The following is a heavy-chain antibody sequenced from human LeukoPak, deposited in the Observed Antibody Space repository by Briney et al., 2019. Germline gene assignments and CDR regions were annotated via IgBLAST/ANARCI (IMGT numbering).Heavy chain of an antibody. V-gene: IGHV4-39*07. J-gene: IGHJ4*02. Sequence: PSETLSLTCTLSGGSLSSSSYYWGWIRQPPGKGLEWIGSIYYSGSTYYNPSLKSRVTISVDTSKNQFSMKLSSVTAADTAVYYCARVKRGVVIQYPFDYWGPGTLVTVSS. CDR2: IYYSGST. CDR1: GGSLSSSSYY. CDR3: ARVKRGVVIQYPFDY. D-gene: IGHD3-3*01.